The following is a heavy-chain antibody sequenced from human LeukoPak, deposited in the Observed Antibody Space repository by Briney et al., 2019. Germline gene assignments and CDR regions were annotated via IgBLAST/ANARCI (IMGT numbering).Heavy chain of an antibody. V-gene: IGHV3-23*01. Sequence: PGGSLRLSCAASGFTFSSYAMSWVGQALGKGLEWVSAISGSGGSTYYADSVKGRFTISRDNSKNTLYLQMNSLRAEDTAVYYCANFPDYYDSSGYYVPGYFQHWGQGTLLTVSS. CDR1: GFTFSSYA. J-gene: IGHJ1*01. CDR3: ANFPDYYDSSGYYVPGYFQH. D-gene: IGHD3-22*01. CDR2: ISGSGGST.